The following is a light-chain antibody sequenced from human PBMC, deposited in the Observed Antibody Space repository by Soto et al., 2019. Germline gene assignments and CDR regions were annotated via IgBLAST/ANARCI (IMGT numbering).Light chain of an antibody. Sequence: DIQMTQSQSSLSASVGDRVTITCRASQSISSYLNWYQQKPGKAPNLLIYAASTLQSGVPSRFSGSGSGTDFTLTIRSLQPEDFATYYCQQSYTTPLTFGGGTKVESK. CDR1: QSISSY. V-gene: IGKV1-39*01. CDR3: QQSYTTPLT. CDR2: AAS. J-gene: IGKJ4*01.